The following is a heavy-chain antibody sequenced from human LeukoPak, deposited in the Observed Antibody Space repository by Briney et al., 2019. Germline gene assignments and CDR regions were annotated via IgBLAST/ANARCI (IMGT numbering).Heavy chain of an antibody. D-gene: IGHD5-24*01. V-gene: IGHV3-7*01. Sequence: GGSLRLSCAASGFTFSSYWMSWVRQAPGKGLEWVANIKQDGSEKYYVDSVKGRFTISRDNAKNSLYLQMNSLRAEDMAVYYCARVGGYNYDYFDYWGQGTLVTVSS. CDR3: ARVGGYNYDYFDY. CDR1: GFTFSSYW. CDR2: IKQDGSEK. J-gene: IGHJ4*02.